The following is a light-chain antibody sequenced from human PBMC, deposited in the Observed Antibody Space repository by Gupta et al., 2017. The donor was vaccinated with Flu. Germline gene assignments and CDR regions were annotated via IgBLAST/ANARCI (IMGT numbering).Light chain of an antibody. CDR3: QQRSNWPPLT. Sequence: DIVLTQSPATMSLSQGERATLTCRASQSVSSYLAGYQQKPGQAPSLLIYDASNRATSIPARFSGSSCGTDVSITSISLEPEDVAVYYCQQRSNWPPLTFGGGTKVEIK. CDR1: QSVSSY. CDR2: DAS. J-gene: IGKJ4*01. V-gene: IGKV3-11*01.